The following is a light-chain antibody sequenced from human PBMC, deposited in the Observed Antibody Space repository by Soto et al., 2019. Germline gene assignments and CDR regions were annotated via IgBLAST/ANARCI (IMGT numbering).Light chain of an antibody. V-gene: IGLV2-14*03. CDR3: TSYTSSSTVV. CDR1: SSDVGGYNY. J-gene: IGLJ2*01. Sequence: QSVLTQPASVSGSPGQSITISCTGTSSDVGGYNYVSWYQQHPDTAPKLMIYDVSYRPSGVSDRFSGSKSGNTASLTISGLQAEDEADYYCTSYTSSSTVVFGAGTKLTVL. CDR2: DVS.